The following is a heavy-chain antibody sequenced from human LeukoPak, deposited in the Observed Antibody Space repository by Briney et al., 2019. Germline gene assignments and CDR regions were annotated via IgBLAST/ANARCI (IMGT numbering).Heavy chain of an antibody. V-gene: IGHV3-72*01. J-gene: IGHJ4*02. D-gene: IGHD1-26*01. CDR3: ARESGGSFYY. Sequence: GGSLRLSCAASGFTFSNYNMNWVRQAPGKGLEWVGRTTDKADSYTTEYAASVKGRFTISRDDPKNSLYLQMNSLRTEDTAVYYCARESGGSFYYWGQGTLVTVSS. CDR1: GFTFSNYN. CDR2: TTDKADSYTT.